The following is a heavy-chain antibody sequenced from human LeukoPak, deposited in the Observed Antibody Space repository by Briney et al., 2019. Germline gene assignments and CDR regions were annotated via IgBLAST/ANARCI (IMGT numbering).Heavy chain of an antibody. D-gene: IGHD6-13*01. CDR3: AREGRYSSYAFDI. V-gene: IGHV3-23*01. CDR2: ISGSGGST. CDR1: GFTFSSYA. Sequence: GGSLRLSCAASGFTFSSYAMSWVRQAPGKGLEWVSAISGSGGSTYYADSVKGRFTISRDNAKNSLYLQMNSLRAEDTAVYYCAREGRYSSYAFDIWGQGTMVTVSS. J-gene: IGHJ3*02.